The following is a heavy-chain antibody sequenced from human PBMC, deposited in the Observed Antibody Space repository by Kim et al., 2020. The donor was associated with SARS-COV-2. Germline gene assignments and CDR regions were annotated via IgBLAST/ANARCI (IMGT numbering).Heavy chain of an antibody. V-gene: IGHV3-23*01. J-gene: IGHJ6*02. CDR2: ISGSGGST. D-gene: IGHD4-17*01. CDR3: AKGDYLQYYYYDMDV. Sequence: GGSLRLSCAASGFTFSSYAMSWVRQAPGKGLEWVSAISGSGGSTYYAESVKGRFTISRDNSKNTLYLQMNSLRAEDTAVYYCAKGDYLQYYYYDMDVWGQETTVTVSS. CDR1: GFTFSSYA.